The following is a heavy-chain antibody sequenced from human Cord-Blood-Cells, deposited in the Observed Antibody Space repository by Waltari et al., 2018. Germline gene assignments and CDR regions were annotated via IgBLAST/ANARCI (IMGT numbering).Heavy chain of an antibody. D-gene: IGHD2-2*01. V-gene: IGHV1-69*01. CDR3: ARSVVVVPAASPYYYYMDV. CDR1: GGTFSSYA. J-gene: IGHJ6*03. CDR2: IIPMFGTA. Sequence: QVQLVQSGAEVKKPGSSVKVSCKASGGTFSSYAISWVRQAPGQGLEWMGGIIPMFGTANYGLKFQGRVTITADESTSTAYMELSSLRSEDTGVYYCARSVVVVPAASPYYYYMDVWGKGTTVTVSS.